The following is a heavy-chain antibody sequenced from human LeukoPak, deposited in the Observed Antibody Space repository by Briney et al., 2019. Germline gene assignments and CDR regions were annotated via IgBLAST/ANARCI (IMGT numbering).Heavy chain of an antibody. Sequence: GGSLRLSCAASGFDFSNHGMHWVRQAPGKGLELVALLWSDGSKKYYVDSVKGRFSISRDNSNNTLYLRMNSLRAEDTAVYYCVRRHYDFWSGYMDVWGKGTTVIVSS. V-gene: IGHV3-33*01. D-gene: IGHD3-3*01. CDR3: VRRHYDFWSGYMDV. CDR1: GFDFSNHG. CDR2: LWSDGSKK. J-gene: IGHJ6*03.